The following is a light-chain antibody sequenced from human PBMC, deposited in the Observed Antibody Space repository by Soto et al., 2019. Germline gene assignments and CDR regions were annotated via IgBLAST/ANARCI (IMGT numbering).Light chain of an antibody. V-gene: IGKV3-20*01. CDR3: QQYGSSPRT. Sequence: EIVLTQSPGTLSLSPGERATLSCRASQSVSSSYLAWYQQKPGQAPRLLIYGASSRATGIPDRFSGSGSGTDFALTIRRLETADFAVYYCQQYGSSPRTFGGGTKVDIK. CDR1: QSVSSSY. J-gene: IGKJ4*01. CDR2: GAS.